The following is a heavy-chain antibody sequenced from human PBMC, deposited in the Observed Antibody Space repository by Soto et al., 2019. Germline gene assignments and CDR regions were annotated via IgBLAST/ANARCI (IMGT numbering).Heavy chain of an antibody. CDR2: IYPGDSDT. CDR3: ARHARGDDSSGYTPDY. J-gene: IGHJ4*02. Sequence: ESLKISCKGSGYSFTSYWIGWVRQMPGKGLEWMGIIYPGDSDTRYSPSFQGQVTISADKSISTAYLQWSSLKASDTAMYYCARHARGDDSSGYTPDYWGQGTLVTVYS. V-gene: IGHV5-51*01. D-gene: IGHD3-22*01. CDR1: GYSFTSYW.